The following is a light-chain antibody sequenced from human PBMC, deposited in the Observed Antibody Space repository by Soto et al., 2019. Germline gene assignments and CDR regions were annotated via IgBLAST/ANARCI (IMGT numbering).Light chain of an antibody. CDR3: QHYGGSPSFT. J-gene: IGKJ3*01. CDR1: QSVSSGY. Sequence: EIVLTQSPGTLSLSPGERATLSCRASQSVSSGYLGWYQQKPGQAPRLLIYGASGRATGIPDRFSGSGSGTDFTLTISRLEPEDFAVYYCQHYGGSPSFTFGPGTKVDIK. V-gene: IGKV3-20*01. CDR2: GAS.